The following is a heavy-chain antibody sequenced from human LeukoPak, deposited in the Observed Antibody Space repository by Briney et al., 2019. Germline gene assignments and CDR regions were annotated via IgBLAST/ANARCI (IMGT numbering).Heavy chain of an antibody. Sequence: SETLSLTCTVSGGSISSSSYYWGWIRQPPGKGLEWIGSIYYSGSTYYNPSLKSRVTISVDTSKNQFSLKLSSVTAADTAVYYCARFLYGDYVFDYWGQGTLVTVSS. D-gene: IGHD4-17*01. CDR1: GGSISSSSYY. CDR2: IYYSGST. CDR3: ARFLYGDYVFDY. V-gene: IGHV4-39*01. J-gene: IGHJ4*02.